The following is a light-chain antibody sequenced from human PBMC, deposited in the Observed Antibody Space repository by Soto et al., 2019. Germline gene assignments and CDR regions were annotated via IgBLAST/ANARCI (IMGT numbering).Light chain of an antibody. CDR1: SNDVGGYNY. CDR2: EVS. Sequence: QSVLTQPASVSGSPGQSITISCTGTSNDVGGYNYVSWYQQHPGKAPKLMIYEVSNRPSGVSYRFSGSKSGNTASLTISGLQAEDEADYYCSSHTNGSYVFGTGTKLTVL. V-gene: IGLV2-14*01. CDR3: SSHTNGSYV. J-gene: IGLJ1*01.